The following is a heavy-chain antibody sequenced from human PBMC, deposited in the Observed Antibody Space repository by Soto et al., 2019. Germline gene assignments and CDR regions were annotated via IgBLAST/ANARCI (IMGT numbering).Heavy chain of an antibody. J-gene: IGHJ6*02. CDR2: ISGSGGST. Sequence: GGSLRFSGGASGFTFSSYAMSWVRQAPGKGLEGVSAISGSGGSTYYAYSVKGRFTISRDNSKNTLYLQMNSLRAEDTAVYYCENNLGPDFSLVYCVMDVWGQWTTVTVSS. D-gene: IGHD3-3*01. CDR3: ENNLGPDFSLVYCVMDV. CDR1: GFTFSSYA. V-gene: IGHV3-23*01.